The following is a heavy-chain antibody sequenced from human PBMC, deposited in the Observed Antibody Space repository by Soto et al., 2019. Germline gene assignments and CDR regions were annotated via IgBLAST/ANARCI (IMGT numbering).Heavy chain of an antibody. CDR2: IRGSGGST. J-gene: IGHJ6*02. CDR3: NIAAAGRRAYGMDV. Sequence: VRQAPARGLEWVSGIRGSGGSTYYADSVKGRFTISRDNSKNTLYLQMNSLRAEDTAVYYCNIAAAGRRAYGMDVWGHGPTVTVSS. D-gene: IGHD6-13*01. V-gene: IGHV3-23*01.